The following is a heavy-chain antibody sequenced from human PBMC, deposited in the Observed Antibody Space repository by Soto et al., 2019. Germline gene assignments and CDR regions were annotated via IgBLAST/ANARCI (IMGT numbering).Heavy chain of an antibody. D-gene: IGHD6-13*01. Sequence: SETLSLTCTVSGGSISSSSYYWGWIRQPPGKGLEWIASIYFSGSTYYNPSLKSRVTLSADTSKSQFSLKLSSVTAADTAVYYCASQQLVHYYYGMDVWGQGTTVTVSS. J-gene: IGHJ6*02. CDR2: IYFSGST. CDR1: GGSISSSSYY. V-gene: IGHV4-39*01. CDR3: ASQQLVHYYYGMDV.